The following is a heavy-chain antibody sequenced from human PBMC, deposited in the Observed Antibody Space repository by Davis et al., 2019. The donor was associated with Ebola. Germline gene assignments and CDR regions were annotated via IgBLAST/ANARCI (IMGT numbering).Heavy chain of an antibody. V-gene: IGHV1-46*03. CDR2: INPSGGST. J-gene: IGHJ4*02. CDR1: GYTFTSYY. Sequence: ASVKVSCKASGYTFTSYYMHWVRQAPGQGLEWMGIINPSGGSTSYAQKFQGRVTMTRDTSTSTVYMELSSLRSEDTAVYYCARLYYYDSSGYYYFDYWGQGTLVTVSS. CDR3: ARLYYYDSSGYYYFDY. D-gene: IGHD3-22*01.